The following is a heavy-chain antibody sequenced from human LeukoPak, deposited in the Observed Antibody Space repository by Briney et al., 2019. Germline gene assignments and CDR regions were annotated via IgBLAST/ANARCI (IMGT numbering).Heavy chain of an antibody. Sequence: GASVKVSCKASGYTFTSYAMNWVRQAPGQGLEWMGWINPNSGGTNYAQKFQGRVTMTRDTSISTAYMELSRLRSDDTAVYYCARLATYYYDSSQIWTDYWGQGTLVTVSS. D-gene: IGHD3-22*01. CDR2: INPNSGGT. J-gene: IGHJ4*02. CDR3: ARLATYYYDSSQIWTDY. V-gene: IGHV1-2*02. CDR1: GYTFTSYA.